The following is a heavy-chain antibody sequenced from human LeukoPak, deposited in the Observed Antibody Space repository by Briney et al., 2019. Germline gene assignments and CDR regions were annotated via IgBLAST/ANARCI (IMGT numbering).Heavy chain of an antibody. J-gene: IGHJ5*02. V-gene: IGHV3-21*01. Sequence: GGSLRLSCAASGFTFSSYAMHWVRQAPGKGLEWVSSISSSSSYIYYADSVKGRFTISRDNAKNSLYLQMNSLRAEDTAVYYCAREDSVVVPAAGDWFDPWGQGTLVTVSS. D-gene: IGHD2-2*01. CDR1: GFTFSSYA. CDR2: ISSSSSYI. CDR3: AREDSVVVPAAGDWFDP.